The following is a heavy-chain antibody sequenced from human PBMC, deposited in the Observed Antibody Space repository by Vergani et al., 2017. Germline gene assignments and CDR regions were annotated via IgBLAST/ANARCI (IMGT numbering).Heavy chain of an antibody. D-gene: IGHD3-10*01. CDR1: GGSISSGDYY. J-gene: IGHJ5*02. Sequence: QVQLQESGPGLVKPSQTLSLTCTVSGGSISSGDYYWSWIRQPPGKGLEWIGYIYYRGSTYYNPSLKSRVTISVDTSKNQFSLKLSSVTAADTAVYYLSRGILWFGELLGWFDPWGQGTRVTVST. CDR2: IYYRGST. CDR3: SRGILWFGELLGWFDP. V-gene: IGHV4-30-4*01.